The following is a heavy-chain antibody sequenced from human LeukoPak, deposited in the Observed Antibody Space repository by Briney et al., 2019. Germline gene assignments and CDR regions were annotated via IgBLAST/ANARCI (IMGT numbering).Heavy chain of an antibody. CDR3: ARGISGGCER. J-gene: IGHJ3*01. Sequence: ASVKVSCKASGYIFTAYDLHWVRQAPGQGLEWMGRIIPNSGATNYAQNFQGRVTLTRDTSISTAYMELSRLSPDDTAVYYCARGISGGCERGGQGTMVTVSS. CDR2: IIPNSGAT. D-gene: IGHD2-21*01. CDR1: GYIFTAYD. V-gene: IGHV1-2*06.